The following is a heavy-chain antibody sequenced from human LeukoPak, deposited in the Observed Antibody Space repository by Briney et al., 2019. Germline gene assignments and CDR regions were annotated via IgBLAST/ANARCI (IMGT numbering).Heavy chain of an antibody. J-gene: IGHJ4*02. D-gene: IGHD2-15*01. V-gene: IGHV4-59*01. CDR2: IYYSGST. Sequence: TSETLSLTCTVSGGSISSYYWSWIRQPPGKGLEWIGYIYYSGSTNYNPSLKSRVTISVDTSKNQFSLKLSSVTAADTAVYYCVRGGGYPIFDYWGQGTLVTVSS. CDR3: VRGGGYPIFDY. CDR1: GGSISSYY.